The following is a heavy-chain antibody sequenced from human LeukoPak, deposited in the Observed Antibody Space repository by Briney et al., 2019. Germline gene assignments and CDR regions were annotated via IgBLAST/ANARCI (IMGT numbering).Heavy chain of an antibody. J-gene: IGHJ4*02. CDR2: IIPIFGTA. D-gene: IGHD6-13*01. V-gene: IGHV1-69*13. CDR1: GGTFSSYA. CDR3: ARDRGSSWYFDY. Sequence: AASVKVSCKASGGTFSSYAISWVRQAPGQGLEWMGGIIPIFGTANYAQKFQGRVTITADESTSTAYMELSSLRSEDTAVYYCARDRGSSWYFDYWGQGTLVTVSS.